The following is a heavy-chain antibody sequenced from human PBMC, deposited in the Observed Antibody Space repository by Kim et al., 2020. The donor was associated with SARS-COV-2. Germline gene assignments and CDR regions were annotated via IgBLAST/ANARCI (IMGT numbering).Heavy chain of an antibody. CDR3: ARLLTVSSSWYHFDY. CDR2: ISSSSSYI. J-gene: IGHJ4*02. Sequence: GGSLRLSCAASGFTFSSYSMNWVRQAPGKGLEWVSSISSSSSYIYYADSVKGRFTISRDNAKNSLYLQMNSLRAEDTAVYYCARLLTVSSSWYHFDYWGQGTLVTVSS. V-gene: IGHV3-21*01. D-gene: IGHD6-13*01. CDR1: GFTFSSYS.